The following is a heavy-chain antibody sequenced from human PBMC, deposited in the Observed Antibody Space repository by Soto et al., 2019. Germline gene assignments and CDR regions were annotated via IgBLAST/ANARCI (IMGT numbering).Heavy chain of an antibody. Sequence: VPLVESGGGVVQPGRSLRLSCAASGFTFSTYAMHWVRQAPGKGLEWVAVISYDGGNKYYADSVKGRFTISRDNSTNTLYLQINSLRAEDTAVYYCARPDYDSGSYPDYWGQGTLVTVSS. CDR3: ARPDYDSGSYPDY. CDR2: ISYDGGNK. V-gene: IGHV3-30-3*01. D-gene: IGHD3-10*01. J-gene: IGHJ4*02. CDR1: GFTFSTYA.